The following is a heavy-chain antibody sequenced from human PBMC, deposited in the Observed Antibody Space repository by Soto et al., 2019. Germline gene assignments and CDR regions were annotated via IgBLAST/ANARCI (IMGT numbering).Heavy chain of an antibody. V-gene: IGHV4-31*03. CDR3: ARELNYYFDY. J-gene: IGHJ4*02. Sequence: QVQLQESGPGLVKPSQTLSLTCTVSGGSISSGGYYWSWIRQHPGKGLEWIGYIYYSGSSNYTPSLKSGATISVDTSKNQFSLKLRSMTAADTAVYYCARELNYYFDYWGQGTLVTVSS. CDR1: GGSISSGGYY. CDR2: IYYSGSS.